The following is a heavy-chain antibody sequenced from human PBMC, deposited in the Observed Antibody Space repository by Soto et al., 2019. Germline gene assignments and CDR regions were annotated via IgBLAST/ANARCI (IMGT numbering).Heavy chain of an antibody. Sequence: ASVKVSCKASGYTFSNYDINWVRQATGQGPEWMGWMNPGSGNTGYPQKLQGRVTMTRNTSISTAYMELTSLRSEDTAVYYCTRAVRIAAGGIGTYYFDYWGQGTPVPVSS. CDR3: TRAVRIAAGGIGTYYFDY. CDR2: MNPGSGNT. CDR1: GYTFSNYD. J-gene: IGHJ4*02. D-gene: IGHD6-13*01. V-gene: IGHV1-8*02.